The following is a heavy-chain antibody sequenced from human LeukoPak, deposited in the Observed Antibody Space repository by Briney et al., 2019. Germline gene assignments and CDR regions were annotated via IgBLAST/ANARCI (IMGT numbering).Heavy chain of an antibody. CDR1: GFTFSSYW. Sequence: GGSLRLSCAASGFTFSSYWMSWVRQAPGKGLEWVANIKQDGSEKYYVDSVKGRFTISRDNAKNSLYLQMNSLRAEDTAVYYCARDFPSVVVTAIPWEYYYYYMDVWGKGTTVTISS. D-gene: IGHD2-21*02. J-gene: IGHJ6*03. CDR2: IKQDGSEK. CDR3: ARDFPSVVVTAIPWEYYYYYMDV. V-gene: IGHV3-7*01.